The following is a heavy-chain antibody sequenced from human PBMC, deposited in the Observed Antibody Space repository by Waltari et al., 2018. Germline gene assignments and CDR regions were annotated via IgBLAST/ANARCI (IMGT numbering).Heavy chain of an antibody. Sequence: EVQLVQSGAEVKKPGESLKISCKGSGYSFTSYWIGWVRQMPGKGLDWMGFISPGDSVTRASPSFQGQATISADKSISTAYRQWSSLKASDTAMYYCARLEWLRLGFDYWGQGTLVTVSS. CDR2: ISPGDSVT. V-gene: IGHV5-51*01. D-gene: IGHD5-12*01. CDR1: GYSFTSYW. CDR3: ARLEWLRLGFDY. J-gene: IGHJ4*02.